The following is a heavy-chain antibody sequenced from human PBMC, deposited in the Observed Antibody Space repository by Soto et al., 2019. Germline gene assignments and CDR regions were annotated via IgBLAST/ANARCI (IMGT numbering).Heavy chain of an antibody. CDR3: ARDLYYYGSGSYNDVFDI. CDR1: GHSFTSYG. V-gene: IGHV1-18*01. Sequence: QVPLVQSGAEVKKPGASVKVSCKASGHSFTSYGISWVRQAPGQGLEWMGWISAYNGNTIYAQKLQGRVTMTTDTSTSTAYMELRSLRSDDTAVYYCARDLYYYGSGSYNDVFDIWGQGTMVTVSS. CDR2: ISAYNGNT. J-gene: IGHJ3*02. D-gene: IGHD3-10*01.